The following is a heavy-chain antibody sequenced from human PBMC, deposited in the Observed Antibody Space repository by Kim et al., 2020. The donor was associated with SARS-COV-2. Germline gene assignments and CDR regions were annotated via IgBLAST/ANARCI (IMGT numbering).Heavy chain of an antibody. CDR1: GGSISSSSYY. J-gene: IGHJ4*02. CDR2: IYYSGST. V-gene: IGHV4-39*01. CDR3: ARQGPRGLYYFDY. Sequence: SETLSLTCTGSGGSISSSSYYWGWIRQPPGKGLEWIGSIYYSGSTYYNPSLKSRVTISVDTSKNQFSLKLSSVTAADTAVYYCARQGPRGLYYFDYWGQGTLVTVSS.